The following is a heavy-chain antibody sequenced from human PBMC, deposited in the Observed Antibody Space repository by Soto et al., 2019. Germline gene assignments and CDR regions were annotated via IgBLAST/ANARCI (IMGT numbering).Heavy chain of an antibody. J-gene: IGHJ4*02. CDR1: GGSISSSSYY. Sequence: QLQLQESGPGLVKPSETLSLTCTVSGGSISSSSYYWGWIRQPPGKGLEWIGSIYYSGSTYYNPSLKSRVTISVDTSKNQFSLKLGSVTAADTAVYYCARHDGDGSGWYYFDYWGQGTLVTVSS. D-gene: IGHD6-19*01. CDR3: ARHDGDGSGWYYFDY. V-gene: IGHV4-39*01. CDR2: IYYSGST.